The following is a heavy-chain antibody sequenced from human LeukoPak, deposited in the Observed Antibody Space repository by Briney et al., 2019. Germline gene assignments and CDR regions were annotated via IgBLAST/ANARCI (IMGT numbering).Heavy chain of an antibody. J-gene: IGHJ4*02. V-gene: IGHV3-23*01. D-gene: IGHD3-22*01. CDR3: AKDLGNSGLYDSSGYYYLGPLDY. Sequence: PGGSLRLSCAASGFTFSSYAMSWVRQAPGKGLEWVSAISGSGGSTYYVDSVKGRFTISRDNSKNTLYLQMNSLRAEDTAVYYCAKDLGNSGLYDSSGYYYLGPLDYWGQGTLVTVSS. CDR1: GFTFSSYA. CDR2: ISGSGGST.